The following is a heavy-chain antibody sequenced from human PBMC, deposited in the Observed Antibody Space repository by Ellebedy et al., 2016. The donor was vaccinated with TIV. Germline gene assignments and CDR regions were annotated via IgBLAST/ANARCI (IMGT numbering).Heavy chain of an antibody. D-gene: IGHD2/OR15-2a*01. V-gene: IGHV4-31*03. CDR1: GGSISSGGYY. CDR2: IYYSGST. Sequence: SETLSLTXTVSGGSISSGGYYWSWIRQHPGKGLEWIGYIYYSGSTYYNPSLKSRVTISVDTSKNQFSLKLSSVTAADTAVYYCASHSHYSNSWPYWGQGTLVTVSS. J-gene: IGHJ4*02. CDR3: ASHSHYSNSWPY.